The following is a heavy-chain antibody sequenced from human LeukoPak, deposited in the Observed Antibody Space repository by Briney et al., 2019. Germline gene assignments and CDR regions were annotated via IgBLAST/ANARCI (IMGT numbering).Heavy chain of an antibody. D-gene: IGHD6-19*01. Sequence: SETLSLTCTVSGGSISSSSYYWGWIRQPPGKGLEWIGSIYYSGSTYYNPSLKSRVTISVDTSKNQFSLKLSSVTAADTAVYYCAREERSGWSPAYWGQGTLVTVSS. J-gene: IGHJ4*02. V-gene: IGHV4-39*02. CDR1: GGSISSSSYY. CDR2: IYYSGST. CDR3: AREERSGWSPAY.